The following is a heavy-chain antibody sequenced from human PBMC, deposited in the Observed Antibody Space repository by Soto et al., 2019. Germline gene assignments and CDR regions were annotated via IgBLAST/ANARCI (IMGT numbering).Heavy chain of an antibody. D-gene: IGHD3-22*01. V-gene: IGHV4-39*01. CDR2: IYYSGST. Sequence: PSETLSLTCTVSGGSVSSSSYYWGWIRQPPGKGLEWIGNIYYSGSTYYNPSLKSRVTISVDTSKNQFSLNLSSVTAADMAVYYCARLNYYDSGFDYWGQGTLVTVSS. CDR1: GGSVSSSSYY. CDR3: ARLNYYDSGFDY. J-gene: IGHJ4*02.